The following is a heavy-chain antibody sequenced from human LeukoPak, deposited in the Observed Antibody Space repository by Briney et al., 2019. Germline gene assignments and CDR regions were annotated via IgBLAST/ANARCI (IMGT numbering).Heavy chain of an antibody. V-gene: IGHV3-30*18. CDR3: ANVYSYGYFVY. D-gene: IGHD5-18*01. Sequence: GGSLRLSCAASGFTASSNYMSWVRQAPGKGLEWVAVISYDGSNKYYADSVKGRFTISRDNSKNTLYLQMNSLRAEDTAVYYCANVYSYGYFVYWGQGTLVTVAS. CDR1: GFTASSNY. J-gene: IGHJ4*02. CDR2: ISYDGSNK.